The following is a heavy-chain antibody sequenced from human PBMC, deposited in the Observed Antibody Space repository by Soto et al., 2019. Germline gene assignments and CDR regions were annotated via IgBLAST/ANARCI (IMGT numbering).Heavy chain of an antibody. CDR3: ARVERGTATTVVYAFDI. CDR1: GGSVNSGNYY. V-gene: IGHV4-34*01. J-gene: IGHJ3*02. CDR2: MSHSGGT. Sequence: QVQLQQWGAGLLKPSETLSLTCAVFGGSVNSGNYYWSWIRQPPGKGLEWTGEMSHSGGTHFNPSRKSRVTISVDTSKNQFSLKMSSVTSADTALYYCARVERGTATTVVYAFDIWCPGTMVTVSS. D-gene: IGHD1-1*01.